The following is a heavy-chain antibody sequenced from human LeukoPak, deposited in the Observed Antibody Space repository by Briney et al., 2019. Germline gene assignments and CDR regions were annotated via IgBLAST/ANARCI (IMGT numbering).Heavy chain of an antibody. Sequence: SETLSLTCAVSGGSISSSNWWSWVRQPPGKGLEWIGEIYHSGSTNYNPSLKSRVTISVDKSKNQFSLKLSSVTAADTAVYYCGSKGNMARGAVKYFHHWGQGTLVTVSS. V-gene: IGHV4-4*02. CDR2: IYHSGST. J-gene: IGHJ1*01. CDR3: GSKGNMARGAVKYFHH. CDR1: GGSISSSNW. D-gene: IGHD3-10*01.